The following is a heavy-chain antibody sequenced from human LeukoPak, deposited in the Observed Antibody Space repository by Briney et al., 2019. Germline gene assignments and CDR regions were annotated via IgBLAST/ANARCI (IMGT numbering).Heavy chain of an antibody. CDR3: AKSTAEYQLLYEDY. D-gene: IGHD2-2*02. J-gene: IGHJ4*02. CDR2: ISGSGGST. CDR1: GFTFSSYA. Sequence: GGSLRLSCAASGFTFSSYAMSWVRQAPGKELEWVSAISGSGGSTYYADSVKGRFTISRDNSKNTLYLQMNSLRAEDTAVYYCAKSTAEYQLLYEDYWGQGTLVTVSS. V-gene: IGHV3-23*01.